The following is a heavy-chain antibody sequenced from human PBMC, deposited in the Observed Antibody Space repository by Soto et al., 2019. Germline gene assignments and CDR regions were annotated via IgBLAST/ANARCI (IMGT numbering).Heavy chain of an antibody. CDR1: GYTFTDYY. V-gene: IGHV1-2*02. D-gene: IGHD2-2*01. J-gene: IGHJ4*02. Sequence: ASVKVSCKASGYTFTDYYLHWLRQAPGQGLEWMGWINSKNGDTTYAQKFQGRVTMTWDTSISTAYMELSRLRSDDTAIYYCARGYCSSSGCSHYFDYWGQGTLVTVSS. CDR3: ARGYCSSSGCSHYFDY. CDR2: INSKNGDT.